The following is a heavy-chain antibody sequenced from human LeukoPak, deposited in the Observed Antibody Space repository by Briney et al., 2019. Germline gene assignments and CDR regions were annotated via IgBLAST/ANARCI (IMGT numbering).Heavy chain of an antibody. D-gene: IGHD1-26*01. CDR1: GFVFSDYY. V-gene: IGHV3-11*01. CDR2: ISGLGSSI. J-gene: IGHJ4*02. CDR3: AKEGWELHYFDY. Sequence: GGSLRLSCAASGFVFSDYYMSWIRQTPGKGLDWVSYISGLGSSIYYADSVKGRFTISRDNSKNTLYLQMNSLRAEDTAVYYCAKEGWELHYFDYWGQGTLVTVSS.